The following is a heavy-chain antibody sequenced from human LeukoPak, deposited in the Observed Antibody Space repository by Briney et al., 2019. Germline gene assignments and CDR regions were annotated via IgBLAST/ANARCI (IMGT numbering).Heavy chain of an antibody. CDR1: GFTFSSYS. V-gene: IGHV3-48*04. CDR3: ARDAEYCSGGSCYRVGAFDI. J-gene: IGHJ3*02. Sequence: PGGSLRLSCAASGFTFSSYSMNWVRQAPGKGLEWVSYISSSSSTIYYADSVKGQFTISRDNAKNSLYLQMNSLRAEDTAVYYCARDAEYCSGGSCYRVGAFDIWGQGTMVTVSS. D-gene: IGHD2-15*01. CDR2: ISSSSSTI.